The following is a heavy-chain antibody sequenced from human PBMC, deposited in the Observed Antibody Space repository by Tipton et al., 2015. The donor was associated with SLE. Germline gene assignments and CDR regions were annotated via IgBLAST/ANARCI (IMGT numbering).Heavy chain of an antibody. CDR3: ARQGGSSSPYFFGMDV. CDR2: IYFSGST. D-gene: IGHD6-6*01. CDR1: GGSISSSSYY. J-gene: IGHJ6*02. Sequence: TLSLTCTDPGGSISSSSYYWGWIRQAPGKWLEWIGSIYFSGSTYYNPSLKSRVTISVDTSKNQFSLKLSSVTAADAAVYYCARQGGSSSPYFFGMDVWGQGTSVTVSS. V-gene: IGHV4-39*01.